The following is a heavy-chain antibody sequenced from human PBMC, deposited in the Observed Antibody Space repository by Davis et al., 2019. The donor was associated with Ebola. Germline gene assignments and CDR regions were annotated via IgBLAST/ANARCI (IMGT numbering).Heavy chain of an antibody. J-gene: IGHJ5*01. Sequence: GESLKISCAASGFTFRSHAMTWVRQAPGKGLEWVPGINWNGASSGYADSVKGQFTISRDNVKNSLYLRMNDLRVEDTALYHCARVNAATGYSRFDTWGQGTLVTVSS. D-gene: IGHD3-9*01. CDR1: GFTFRSHA. V-gene: IGHV3-20*01. CDR2: INWNGASS. CDR3: ARVNAATGYSRFDT.